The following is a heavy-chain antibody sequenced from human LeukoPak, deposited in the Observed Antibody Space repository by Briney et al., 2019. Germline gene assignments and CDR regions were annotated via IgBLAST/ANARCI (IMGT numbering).Heavy chain of an antibody. Sequence: SQTLSLTCAVSGGSISSGGYSWSWIRQPPGKGLEWIGYIYHSGSTYYNPSLKSRVTTSVDRSKNQFSLKLSSVTAADTAVYYCARGGSGSAIYYYYGMDVWGQGTTVTVSS. V-gene: IGHV4-30-2*01. CDR3: ARGGSGSAIYYYYGMDV. CDR1: GGSISSGGYS. D-gene: IGHD3-10*01. J-gene: IGHJ6*02. CDR2: IYHSGST.